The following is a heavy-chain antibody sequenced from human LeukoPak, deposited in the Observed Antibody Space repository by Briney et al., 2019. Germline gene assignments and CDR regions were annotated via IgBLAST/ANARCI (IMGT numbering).Heavy chain of an antibody. J-gene: IGHJ4*02. CDR2: IYYSGST. CDR3: ARSYCGGDCYPDY. CDR1: GGSISSSSYY. V-gene: IGHV4-39*01. D-gene: IGHD2-21*02. Sequence: SETLSLTCTVSGGSISSSSYYCGWIRQPPGKGLEWIGSIYYSGSTYYNPSLKSRVTISVDTSKNQFSLKLSSVTAADTAVYYCARSYCGGDCYPDYWGQGTLVTVSS.